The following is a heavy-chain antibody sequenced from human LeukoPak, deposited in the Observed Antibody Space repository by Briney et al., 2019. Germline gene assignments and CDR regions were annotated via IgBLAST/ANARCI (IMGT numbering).Heavy chain of an antibody. D-gene: IGHD3-22*01. CDR2: ISAYNGNT. J-gene: IGHJ4*02. Sequence: GASVKVSCKASGYTLTSYGISWVRQAPGQGLEWMGWISAYNGNTNYAQKLQGRVTMTTDTSTSTAYMELRSLRSDDTAVYYCARGSTDDSSGYLPGYWGQGTLVTVSS. V-gene: IGHV1-18*01. CDR1: GYTLTSYG. CDR3: ARGSTDDSSGYLPGY.